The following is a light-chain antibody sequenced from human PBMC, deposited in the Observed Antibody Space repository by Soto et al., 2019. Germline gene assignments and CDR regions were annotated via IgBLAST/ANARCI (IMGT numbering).Light chain of an antibody. CDR1: SSDIGGYNF. CDR2: EVS. CDR3: SSYAGSNNL. Sequence: QSALTQPPSASGSPGQSVTISCTGTSSDIGGYNFVSWYQQHPGKAPKVMIHEVSKRPSGVPDRFPGSKSGNTASLTVSGLQAEDEADYYCSSYAGSNNLFGGGTKVTVL. J-gene: IGLJ2*01. V-gene: IGLV2-8*01.